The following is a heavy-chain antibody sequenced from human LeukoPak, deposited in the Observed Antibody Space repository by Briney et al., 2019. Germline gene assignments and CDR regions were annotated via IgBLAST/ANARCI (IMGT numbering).Heavy chain of an antibody. V-gene: IGHV1-18*01. Sequence: ASVKVSCKASGYTFSSYGISWVRQAPGQGLEWMGWISAYNGNTNYAQMVQGRVTMTTDTSTSTAYMEVRSLRSDDTAMYYRARDVGDIVTIPAAISVPWGQGTLVTVSS. CDR1: GYTFSSYG. D-gene: IGHD2-2*01. CDR2: ISAYNGNT. J-gene: IGHJ5*02. CDR3: ARDVGDIVTIPAAISVP.